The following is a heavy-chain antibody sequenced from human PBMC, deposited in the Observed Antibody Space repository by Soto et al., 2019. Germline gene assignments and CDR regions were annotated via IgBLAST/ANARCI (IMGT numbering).Heavy chain of an antibody. Sequence: QAQLVESGGALVKPGGSLRLSCAASGFTFNDYYMSWIRQAPGKGLEWVAYISGTGNTIYYADAVKGRFTISRDNAKNSLYLHMNSLGAEDTAVYYCARDDMDPLLSHLFYSYMDIWGRGTTVTVSS. D-gene: IGHD2-15*01. CDR3: ARDDMDPLLSHLFYSYMDI. J-gene: IGHJ6*03. V-gene: IGHV3-11*01. CDR2: ISGTGNTI. CDR1: GFTFNDYY.